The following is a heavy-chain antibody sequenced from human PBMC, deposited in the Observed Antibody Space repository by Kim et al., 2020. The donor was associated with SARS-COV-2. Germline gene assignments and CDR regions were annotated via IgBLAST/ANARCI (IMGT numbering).Heavy chain of an antibody. Sequence: SETLSLTCTVSGGSISSSSYYWGWIRQPPGKGLEWIGSIYYSGSTYYNPSLKSRVTISVDTSKNQFSLKLSSVTAADTAVYYCARDRGYYDSSGYYYPDNTYYFDYWGQGTLVTVSS. CDR1: GGSISSSSYY. CDR3: ARDRGYYDSSGYYYPDNTYYFDY. CDR2: IYYSGST. V-gene: IGHV4-39*07. J-gene: IGHJ4*02. D-gene: IGHD3-22*01.